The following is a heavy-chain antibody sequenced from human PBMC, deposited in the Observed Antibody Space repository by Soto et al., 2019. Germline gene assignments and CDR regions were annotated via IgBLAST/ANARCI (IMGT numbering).Heavy chain of an antibody. V-gene: IGHV3-15*01. CDR2: IKSKSDGGTT. J-gene: IGHJ5*02. CDR1: GFTFSDAW. CDR3: TKVLWGIPVVVGSPGYFNP. D-gene: IGHD2-21*01. Sequence: GGSLRLSCAASGFTFSDAWMSWVRQAPGKGLDWVGRIKSKSDGGTTEYAAPVRGRFTISRDDSKNTLYLQMNSLKTEDKAVYYCTKVLWGIPVVVGSPGYFNPWGKGPRVPVP.